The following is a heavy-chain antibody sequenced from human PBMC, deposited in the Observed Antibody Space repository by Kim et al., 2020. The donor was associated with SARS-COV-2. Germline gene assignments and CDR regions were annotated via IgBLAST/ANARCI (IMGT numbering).Heavy chain of an antibody. V-gene: IGHV3-23*01. Sequence: PDSQKGRFTIARDNSMNTVSLQMSGLGAEDTAVYYCAKAAGETTRVGADYWGQGTLVTVSS. J-gene: IGHJ4*02. CDR3: AKAAGETTRVGADY. D-gene: IGHD3-10*01.